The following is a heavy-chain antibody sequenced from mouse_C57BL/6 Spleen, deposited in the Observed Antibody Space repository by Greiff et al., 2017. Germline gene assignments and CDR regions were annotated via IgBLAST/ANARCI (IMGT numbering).Heavy chain of an antibody. Sequence: VQLQQPGAELVKPGASVKVSCKASGYTFTSYWMHWVKQRPGQGLEWIGRIHPSDSDTNYNQKFKGKATLTVDKSSSTAYMQLSSLTSEDSAVYYCALYYGYEAWFAYWGQGTLVTVSA. V-gene: IGHV1-74*01. CDR2: IHPSDSDT. CDR3: ALYYGYEAWFAY. CDR1: GYTFTSYW. J-gene: IGHJ3*01. D-gene: IGHD2-2*01.